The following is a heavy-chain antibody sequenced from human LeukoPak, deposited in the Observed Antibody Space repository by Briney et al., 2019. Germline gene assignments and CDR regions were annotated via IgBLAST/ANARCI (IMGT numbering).Heavy chain of an antibody. CDR1: GFTFSSCG. CDR2: IWYDGSNK. Sequence: PGGSLRLSCAASGFTFSSCGMHWVRQAPGKGLEWVAVIWYDGSNKYYADSVKGRFTISRDNSKNTLYLQMNSLRAEDTAVYYCARDRLPYDSSGYYDYWGQGTLVTVSS. CDR3: ARDRLPYDSSGYYDY. J-gene: IGHJ4*02. D-gene: IGHD3-22*01. V-gene: IGHV3-33*01.